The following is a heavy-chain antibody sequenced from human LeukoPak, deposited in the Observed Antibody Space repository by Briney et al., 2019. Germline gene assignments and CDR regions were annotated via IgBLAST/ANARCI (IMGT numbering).Heavy chain of an antibody. CDR2: TYYRSKWHN. J-gene: IGHJ5*02. CDR1: GDSVSSNSAA. D-gene: IGHD6-13*01. V-gene: IGHV6-1*01. CDR3: ASDAEGYSCSWYYLFDP. Sequence: SQTLSLTCVISGDSVSSNSAAWNWIRQSPSRGLEWLGRTYYRSKWHNDYAVSVKSRITINPDTSKNQFSLQLNSVTPEDTAVYYCASDAEGYSCSWYYLFDPWGQGTLVTVSS.